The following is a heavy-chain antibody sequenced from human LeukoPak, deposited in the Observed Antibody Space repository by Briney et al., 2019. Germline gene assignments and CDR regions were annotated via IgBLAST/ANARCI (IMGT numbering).Heavy chain of an antibody. CDR3: ARGFSGYSPPYFDY. D-gene: IGHD3-22*01. Sequence: RSETLSLTCTVSGGSISSHYWSWIRQPPGKGLEWIGYIYYSGSTNYNPSLKSRVTISVDTSKNQSSLKLSSVTAADTAVYYCARGFSGYSPPYFDYWGQGTLVTVSS. CDR1: GGSISSHY. J-gene: IGHJ4*02. CDR2: IYYSGST. V-gene: IGHV4-59*11.